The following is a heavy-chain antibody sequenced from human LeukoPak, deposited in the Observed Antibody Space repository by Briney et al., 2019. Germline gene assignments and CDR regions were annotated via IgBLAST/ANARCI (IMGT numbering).Heavy chain of an antibody. V-gene: IGHV1-2*02. J-gene: IGHJ4*02. D-gene: IGHD4-23*01. CDR1: GYTFPSYY. CDR2: INPNSGAT. Sequence: ASVKASCKASGYTFPSYYMHWVRQAPGQGLEWMGWINPNSGATNYAQKFQGRVTMTRDTSISTAYMELSRLRSDDTALYYCARERGDYGGDAQFDYWGQGTLVTVSS. CDR3: ARERGDYGGDAQFDY.